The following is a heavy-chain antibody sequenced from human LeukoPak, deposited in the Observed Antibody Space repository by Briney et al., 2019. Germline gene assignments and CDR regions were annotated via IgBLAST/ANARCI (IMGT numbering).Heavy chain of an antibody. Sequence: SQTLSLTCTVSGGSISSGDYYWSWIRQPPGKGLEWIGYIYYSGSTYYNPSLKSRVTISVDTSKNQFSLKLSSVTAADTAVYYCARSLRDGSGSYWFDPWGQGTLVTVSS. CDR2: IYYSGST. D-gene: IGHD3-10*01. CDR3: ARSLRDGSGSYWFDP. V-gene: IGHV4-30-4*01. CDR1: GGSISSGDYY. J-gene: IGHJ5*02.